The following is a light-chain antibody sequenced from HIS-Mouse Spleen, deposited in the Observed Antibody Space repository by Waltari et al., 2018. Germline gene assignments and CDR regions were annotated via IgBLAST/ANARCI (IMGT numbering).Light chain of an antibody. CDR3: QSYDSSLSGSV. J-gene: IGLJ2*01. CDR1: SSNIGAGHD. Sequence: QSVLTPPPSVSGAPGQRVAISCTGRSSNIGAGHDVHWYQQLPGTAPNRLIYGNSNRPSGFPDRFSGSKSGTSASLAITGLQAEDEADYYCQSYDSSLSGSVFGGGTKLTVL. CDR2: GNS. V-gene: IGLV1-40*01.